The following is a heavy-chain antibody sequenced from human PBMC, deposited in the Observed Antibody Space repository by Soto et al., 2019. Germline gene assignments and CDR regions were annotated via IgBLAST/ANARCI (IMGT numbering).Heavy chain of an antibody. J-gene: IGHJ4*02. CDR1: GGTFSSYT. V-gene: IGHV1-69*02. Sequence: QVQLVQSGAEVKKPGSSVKVSCKASGGTFSSYTISWVRQSPGEGLEWMGRIIPSLGIANYAQKFQGRVTITADKSTSTAYMELSSLRSEDTAVYYCARAPPGSGPLDYWGQGTLVTVSS. CDR2: IIPSLGIA. D-gene: IGHD6-19*01. CDR3: ARAPPGSGPLDY.